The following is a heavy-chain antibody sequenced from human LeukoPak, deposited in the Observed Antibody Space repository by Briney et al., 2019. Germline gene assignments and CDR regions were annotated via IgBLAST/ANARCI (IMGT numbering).Heavy chain of an antibody. CDR3: ARVRWFGDRWFDP. J-gene: IGHJ5*02. D-gene: IGHD3-10*01. Sequence: SETLSLTCAVYGGSFRGYYWSWIRHPPGKGLEWIGEINHSGSTNYNPSLKSRVTISVDTSKNQFSLKLSSVTAADTAVYYCARVRWFGDRWFDPWGQGTLVTVSS. CDR2: INHSGST. CDR1: GGSFRGYY. V-gene: IGHV4-34*01.